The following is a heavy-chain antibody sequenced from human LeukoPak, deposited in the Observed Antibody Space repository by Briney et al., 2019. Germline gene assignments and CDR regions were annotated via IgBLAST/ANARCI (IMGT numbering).Heavy chain of an antibody. CDR2: INPNSGGT. Sequence: ASVKVSCKASGYTFTGYCMHWVRQAPGQGLEWMGWINPNSGGTNYAQKFQGRVTMTRDTSISTAYMELSRLRSDDTAVYYCARRTSSGYYLYYFDYWGQGTLVTVSS. V-gene: IGHV1-2*02. D-gene: IGHD3-22*01. CDR3: ARRTSSGYYLYYFDY. J-gene: IGHJ4*02. CDR1: GYTFTGYC.